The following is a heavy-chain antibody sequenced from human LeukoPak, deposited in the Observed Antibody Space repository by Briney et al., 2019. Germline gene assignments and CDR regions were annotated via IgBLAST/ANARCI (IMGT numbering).Heavy chain of an antibody. J-gene: IGHJ4*02. D-gene: IGHD5-18*01. V-gene: IGHV4-39*07. Sequence: SETLSLTCTVSGGSISSSSYYWGWIRQPPGKGLEWIGSIYYSGSTYYNPSLKSRVTISVDTSKNQFSLKVSSVTAADTAVYYCARGNGYHYFWGQGTLVTVSS. CDR1: GGSISSSSYY. CDR2: IYYSGST. CDR3: ARGNGYHYF.